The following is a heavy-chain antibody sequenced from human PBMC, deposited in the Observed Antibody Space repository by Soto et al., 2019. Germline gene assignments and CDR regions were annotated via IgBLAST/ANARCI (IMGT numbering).Heavy chain of an antibody. D-gene: IGHD1-26*01. CDR1: GYTLTDYY. J-gene: IGHJ4*02. CDR3: AREFRGSYDPYFDY. Sequence: ASVNGSCKASGYTLTDYYMHWVRQAPGQGLEWMGWINPNSGGTNYAQKFQGWVTMTRHTSISTAYMELSRLRSDDTAVYYCAREFRGSYDPYFDYWGQGTLVTVSS. CDR2: INPNSGGT. V-gene: IGHV1-2*04.